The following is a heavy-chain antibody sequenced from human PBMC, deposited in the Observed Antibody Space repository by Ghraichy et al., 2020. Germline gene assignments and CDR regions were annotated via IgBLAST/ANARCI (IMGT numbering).Heavy chain of an antibody. Sequence: GESLNISCKGSGYSFTSYWIGWVRQMPGKGLEWMGIIYPGDSDTRYSPSFQGQVTISADKSISTAYLQWSSLKASDTAMYYCARSLASSPMILRLAFDIWGQGTMVTVSS. V-gene: IGHV5-51*01. CDR1: GYSFTSYW. D-gene: IGHD3/OR15-3a*01. J-gene: IGHJ3*02. CDR2: IYPGDSDT. CDR3: ARSLASSPMILRLAFDI.